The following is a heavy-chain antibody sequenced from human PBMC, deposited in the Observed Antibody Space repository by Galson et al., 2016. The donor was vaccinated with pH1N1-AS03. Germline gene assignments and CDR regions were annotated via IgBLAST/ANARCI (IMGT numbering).Heavy chain of an antibody. CDR3: AREWSAFDF. CDR2: VYYTGAT. D-gene: IGHD2-15*01. Sequence: YYWSWIRQPPGKGLEWIAYVYYTGATSYNPSLKSRVTISLDTSKRQFSLKLSSVTAADTAVYYCAREWSAFDFWGQGTVVTVSS. CDR1: YY. J-gene: IGHJ3*01. V-gene: IGHV4-59*01.